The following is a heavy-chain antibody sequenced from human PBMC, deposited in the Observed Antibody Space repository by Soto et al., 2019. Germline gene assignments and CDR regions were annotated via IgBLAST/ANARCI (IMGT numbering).Heavy chain of an antibody. J-gene: IGHJ6*02. CDR3: AKSLSTAVNYGLDV. D-gene: IGHD2-2*01. Sequence: EVQLLESGGGLVQPGGSLRISCGASGFTFSDNAMTWVGQAPGKGLEWVSSISDDGDSTYYADSVKGRFTISRDNSKNTLFLQMSSRGAEDTAVYYCAKSLSTAVNYGLDVWGQGTPVTVSS. CDR2: ISDDGDST. CDR1: GFTFSDNA. V-gene: IGHV3-23*01.